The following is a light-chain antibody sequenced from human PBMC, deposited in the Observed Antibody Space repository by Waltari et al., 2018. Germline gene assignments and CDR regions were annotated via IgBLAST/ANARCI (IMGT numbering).Light chain of an antibody. V-gene: IGKV1-5*03. CDR1: QSVSSW. J-gene: IGKJ2*03. CDR2: KAS. Sequence: DIQMTQSPSTLSASVGDRVTITCRASQSVSSWLAWYQQKPGQAPKLLIYKASSLQSGVPSRFSGSGSGTDLTLTITSLQPDDFGTYYCQQYNSSPYSFGQGTKLEIK. CDR3: QQYNSSPYS.